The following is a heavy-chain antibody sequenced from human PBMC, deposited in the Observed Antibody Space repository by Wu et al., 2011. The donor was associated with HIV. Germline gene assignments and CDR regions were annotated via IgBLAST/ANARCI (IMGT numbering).Heavy chain of an antibody. CDR2: IRYDGSNK. V-gene: IGHV3-30*02. Sequence: AFIRYDGSNKYYADSVKGRFTISRDNSKNTLYLQMNSLRAEDTAVYYCAKEEVPAATRYYYCGVDVWGQGTTVTVSS. D-gene: IGHD2-2*01. J-gene: IGHJ6*02. CDR3: AKEEVPAATRYYYCGVDV.